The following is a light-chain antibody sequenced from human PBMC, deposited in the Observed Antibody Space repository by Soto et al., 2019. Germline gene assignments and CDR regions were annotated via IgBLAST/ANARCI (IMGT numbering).Light chain of an antibody. CDR3: QQGYSTTPIT. Sequence: DIQMTQSPSSLSASLGDRVTITCRASQSISTYLHWYQQKPGKAPRLLIYAASSLQSGVPSRFSGSGSGADFTLSISSLQPEDFATYYCQQGYSTTPITFGQGTRVAIK. V-gene: IGKV1-39*01. CDR2: AAS. J-gene: IGKJ5*01. CDR1: QSISTY.